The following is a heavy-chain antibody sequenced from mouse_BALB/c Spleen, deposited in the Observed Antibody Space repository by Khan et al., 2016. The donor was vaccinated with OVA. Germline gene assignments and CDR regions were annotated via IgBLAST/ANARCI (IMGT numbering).Heavy chain of an antibody. D-gene: IGHD3-1*01. CDR1: GFNIKDYY. J-gene: IGHJ3*01. Sequence: VQLQQSGAELVRPGALVKLSCKASGFNIKDYYLHWVKQRPEQGLEWIGWIDPENGNTIYDPKFQGKASITADTSSNTAYLQLSSLTSEDTAVYYRVRSGYEAWFAYWGQGTLVTVSA. V-gene: IGHV14-1*02. CDR2: IDPENGNT. CDR3: VRSGYEAWFAY.